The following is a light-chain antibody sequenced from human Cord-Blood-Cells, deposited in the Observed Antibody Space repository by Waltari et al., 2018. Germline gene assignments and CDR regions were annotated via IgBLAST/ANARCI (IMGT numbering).Light chain of an antibody. Sequence: QSALTQPASVSGSPGQSITISCTGTSSDVGGYNYVSWYQQHPGKAPKLMIYDVRNRPSGVSNRFSGSKSGNRASLTISGLQAEDEADYYCSSYTSSSTLVFGGGTKLTVL. CDR1: SSDVGGYNY. V-gene: IGLV2-14*01. CDR2: DVR. J-gene: IGLJ2*01. CDR3: SSYTSSSTLV.